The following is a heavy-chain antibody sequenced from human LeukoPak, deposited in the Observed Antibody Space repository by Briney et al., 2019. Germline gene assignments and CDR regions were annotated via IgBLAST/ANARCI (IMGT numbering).Heavy chain of an antibody. CDR2: VNPKNGGT. CDR1: GYTFTDYY. D-gene: IGHD1-26*01. V-gene: IGHV1-2*02. CDR3: ARESSGGSYYAY. Sequence: ASVKVSCTASGYTFTDYYIHWVRLAPGQGLEWMGWVNPKNGGTNYAQKFQGRVTMTRDTSISTLSMELSRLESDVTAIYYCARESSGGSYYAYWGQGTLVTVSA. J-gene: IGHJ4*02.